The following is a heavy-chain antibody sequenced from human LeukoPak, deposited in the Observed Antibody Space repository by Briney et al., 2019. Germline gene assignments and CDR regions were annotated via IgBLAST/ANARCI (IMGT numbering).Heavy chain of an antibody. CDR3: VRDRDSSSWSPYFDY. J-gene: IGHJ4*02. Sequence: PSETLSLTCTVSGGSISSSSYYWGWIRQPPGKGLEWIGSIYYSGSTYYNPSLKSRVTISVDTSKNQFSLKLSSVTAADTAVYYCVRDRDSSSWSPYFDYWGQGILVTVSS. D-gene: IGHD6-13*01. CDR1: GGSISSSSYY. CDR2: IYYSGST. V-gene: IGHV4-39*07.